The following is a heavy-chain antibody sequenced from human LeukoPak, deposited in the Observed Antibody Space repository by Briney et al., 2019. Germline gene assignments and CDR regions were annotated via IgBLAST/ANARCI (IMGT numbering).Heavy chain of an antibody. J-gene: IGHJ6*03. D-gene: IGHD5-12*01. CDR3: ARIFLNSDYDYHYYYYMDV. CDR1: RYSINRGYY. V-gene: IGHV4-38-2*02. Sequence: SETLSLTCTVSRYSINRGYYWGWIRQPPGKGLEWIGSIYHSGDTYYTPSLKSRVTISVDTSKNQFSLKLSSVTAADTAMYYCARIFLNSDYDYHYYYYMDVWGKGTTVTVSS. CDR2: IYHSGDT.